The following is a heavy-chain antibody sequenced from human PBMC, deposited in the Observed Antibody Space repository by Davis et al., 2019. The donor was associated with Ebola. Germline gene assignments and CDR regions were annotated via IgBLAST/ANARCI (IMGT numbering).Heavy chain of an antibody. CDR2: IWYDGSNK. D-gene: IGHD5-12*01. CDR1: GFTFSSYG. CDR3: ARDVRWSGYDLYGDPFDY. J-gene: IGHJ4*02. Sequence: GESLKISCAASGFTFSSYGMHWVRQAPGKGLEWVAVIWYDGSNKYYADSVKGRFTISRDNSKNTLYLQMNSLRAEDTAVYYCARDVRWSGYDLYGDPFDYWGQGTLVTVSS. V-gene: IGHV3-33*08.